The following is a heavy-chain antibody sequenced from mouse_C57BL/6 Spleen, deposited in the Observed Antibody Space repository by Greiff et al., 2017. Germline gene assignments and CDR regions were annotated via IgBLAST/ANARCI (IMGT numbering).Heavy chain of an antibody. CDR2: ISSGGSYT. CDR3: ARLYYDYDFDY. Sequence: EVKLVESGGDLVKPGGSLKLSCAASGFTFSSYGMSWVRQTPDKRLEWVATISSGGSYTYYPDSVKGRFTISRDNAKNTLYLQMSSLKSEDTAMYYCARLYYDYDFDYWGQCTTLTVSS. D-gene: IGHD2-4*01. CDR1: GFTFSSYG. V-gene: IGHV5-6*01. J-gene: IGHJ2*01.